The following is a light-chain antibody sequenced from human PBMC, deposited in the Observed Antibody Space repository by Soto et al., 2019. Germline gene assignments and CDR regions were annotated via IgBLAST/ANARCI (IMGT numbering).Light chain of an antibody. Sequence: DIQMTQSPSTLSASVGDRVIITCRASQTVERWMAWYQQKPGKVPKLLIYAASTLQSGVPSRFSGSGSGTDFTLTISSLQTEDFATYYGQKYNSAPPTFGQGTKVDIK. CDR3: QKYNSAPPT. J-gene: IGKJ1*01. CDR2: AAS. CDR1: QTVERW. V-gene: IGKV1-27*01.